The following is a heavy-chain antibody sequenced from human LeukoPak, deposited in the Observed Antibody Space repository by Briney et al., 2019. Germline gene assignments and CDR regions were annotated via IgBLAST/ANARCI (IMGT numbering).Heavy chain of an antibody. CDR3: AKGYCSGSCYNGLDY. Sequence: GGSLRPSCAASGFTFSTYGMHWVRQAPGKGLEWVAFIRFDGTNKYYADSVKGRFAISRDSSKNTLYLQMNSLRAEDTAVYYCAKGYCSGSCYNGLDYWGQGTLVTVSS. CDR1: GFTFSTYG. CDR2: IRFDGTNK. J-gene: IGHJ4*02. D-gene: IGHD2-15*01. V-gene: IGHV3-30*02.